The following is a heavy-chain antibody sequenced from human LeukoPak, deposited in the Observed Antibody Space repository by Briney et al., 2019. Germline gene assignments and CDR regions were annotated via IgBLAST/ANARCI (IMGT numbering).Heavy chain of an antibody. Sequence: SSVTLSFTCSGATFTIYAISWGRHAPGQGLELMGGVIPIFGTANYSQKFQGRVTIIAEKSTNTPYTELISLISADTAVYYCSRGGYSYGKNYYYSYLDVWRKGTKVTVSS. J-gene: IGHJ6*03. CDR2: VIPIFGTA. CDR1: GATFTIYA. D-gene: IGHD5-18*01. CDR3: SRGGYSYGKNYYYSYLDV. V-gene: IGHV1-69*06.